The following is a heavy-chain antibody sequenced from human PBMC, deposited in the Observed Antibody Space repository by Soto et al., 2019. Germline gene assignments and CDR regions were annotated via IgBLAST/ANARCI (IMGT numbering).Heavy chain of an antibody. CDR1: GFIFNNYA. J-gene: IGHJ4*02. D-gene: IGHD6-6*01. CDR3: ARKIAIAARPGFYFFDY. Sequence: EVQLVESGGGLVQPGGSLRLSCAASGFIFNNYAMHWVRQAPGKGLEFVSAIDSDGGRTYYANSVKGRFTISRDNYKSTLYLQMGSLRAEDLAVYYCARKIAIAARPGFYFFDYWGQGALVTVSS. V-gene: IGHV3-64*01. CDR2: IDSDGGRT.